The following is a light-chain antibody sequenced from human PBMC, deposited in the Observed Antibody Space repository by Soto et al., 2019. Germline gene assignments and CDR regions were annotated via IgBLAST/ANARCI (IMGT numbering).Light chain of an antibody. CDR2: GVV. CDR3: TSYTSSSPLV. Sequence: QSALTQPASVSGSPGQSITISCTGTSSDVGGYNYVSWYQHHPGKAPKLMIYGVVNRPSGVSNRFSGSKSGNTASLTISGLQAEDEADYYCTSYTSSSPLVFGTGTKLTVL. CDR1: SSDVGGYNY. V-gene: IGLV2-14*01. J-gene: IGLJ1*01.